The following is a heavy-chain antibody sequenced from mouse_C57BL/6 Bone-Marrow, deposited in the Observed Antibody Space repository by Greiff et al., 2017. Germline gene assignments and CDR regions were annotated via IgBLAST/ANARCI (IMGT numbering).Heavy chain of an antibody. V-gene: IGHV1-80*01. CDR1: GYAFSSYW. CDR2: IYPGDGDT. D-gene: IGHD1-1*01. CDR3: AREDYYYGRDY. Sequence: LQQSGASVKISCKASGYAFSSYWMNWVKQRPGKGLEWIGQIYPGDGDTNYNGKFKGKDTLTADKSSSTAYLQLSSLTSEDSAVYFWAREDYYYGRDYWGQGTTRTVSS. J-gene: IGHJ2*01.